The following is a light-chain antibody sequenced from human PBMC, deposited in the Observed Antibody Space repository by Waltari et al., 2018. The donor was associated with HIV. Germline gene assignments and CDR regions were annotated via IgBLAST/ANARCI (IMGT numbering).Light chain of an antibody. V-gene: IGLV3-25*03. CDR1: ALSKHY. Sequence: SYQLTQAPSVSVSPGQPAKIICPGDALSKHYVYWYQQKPGQAPLMMIFKDSERPSEIPARFSASSSGSTSILTISGVQAEDEADYYCQSGHNSDSIFGGGTKLTVL. J-gene: IGLJ2*01. CDR3: QSGHNSDSI. CDR2: KDS.